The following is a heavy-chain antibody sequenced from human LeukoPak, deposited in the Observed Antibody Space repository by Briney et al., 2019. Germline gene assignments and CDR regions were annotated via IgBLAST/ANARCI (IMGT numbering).Heavy chain of an antibody. Sequence: GGSLRLSCAASGFTFSSYSMNWVRQAPGKGLEWVSYISSSSSTIYYADSVEGRFTISRDNAKNSLYLQMNSLRAEDTAVYYCARDRNWSIYVPFDYWGQGTLVTVSS. D-gene: IGHD3-10*02. CDR3: ARDRNWSIYVPFDY. J-gene: IGHJ4*02. CDR1: GFTFSSYS. V-gene: IGHV3-48*01. CDR2: ISSSSSTI.